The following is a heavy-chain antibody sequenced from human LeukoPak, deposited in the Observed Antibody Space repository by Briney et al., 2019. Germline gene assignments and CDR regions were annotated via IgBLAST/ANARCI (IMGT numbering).Heavy chain of an antibody. CDR3: ARGPSYYGSGSYYPPRFDP. D-gene: IGHD3-10*01. J-gene: IGHJ5*02. CDR1: GFTFSSYT. Sequence: PGGSLRLSCAASGFTFSSYTMHWVRQAPGKGLEWVAVISFDGTNKCYADSVKGRFTISRDNSKNTLYLQMNSLRPEDTAVYYCARGPSYYGSGSYYPPRFDPWGQGTQVTVSS. CDR2: ISFDGTNK. V-gene: IGHV3-30-3*01.